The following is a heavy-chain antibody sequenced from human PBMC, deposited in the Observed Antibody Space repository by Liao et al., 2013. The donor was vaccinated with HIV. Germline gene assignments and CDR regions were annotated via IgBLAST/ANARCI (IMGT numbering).Heavy chain of an antibody. D-gene: IGHD2-2*02. V-gene: IGHV4-59*01. J-gene: IGHJ6*03. CDR2: IYNTGST. Sequence: QVQLQESGPGLVKPSETLSLTCTVSGGSISTYYWNWIRQSPGMGLEWIGYIYNTGSTNYNPSLESRVTISVDTSKNQFSLKVRYVTAEDTAVYYCAREGRYTSGMDVWGKGTTVTVSS. CDR3: AREGRYTSGMDV. CDR1: GGSISTYY.